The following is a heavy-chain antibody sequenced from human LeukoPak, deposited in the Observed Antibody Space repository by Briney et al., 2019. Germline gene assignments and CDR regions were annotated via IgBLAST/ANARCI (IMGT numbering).Heavy chain of an antibody. J-gene: IGHJ4*02. CDR1: GYTFTSYG. CDR3: ARTGGRWLLLGIRFDY. CDR2: ISAYNGNT. V-gene: IGHV1-18*01. Sequence: GASVKVSCKASGYTFTSYGISWVRQAPGQGLEWMGWISAYNGNTNYAQKLQGRVTMTTDTSTSTAYMELRSLRSDDTAVYYCARTGGRWLLLGIRFDYWGQGTLVTVSS. D-gene: IGHD5-24*01.